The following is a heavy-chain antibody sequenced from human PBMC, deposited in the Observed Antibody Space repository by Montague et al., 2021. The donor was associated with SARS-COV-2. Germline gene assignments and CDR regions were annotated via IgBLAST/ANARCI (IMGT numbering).Heavy chain of an antibody. Sequence: CAISGDSVSTHSGTWNWVRLSPSKGLEWLGRTYYRSEWYSDYSVSVKSRISINPDTSKNQFSLQLNSVTPEDTAVYYCARAERGSCGDGNCYQYFFNYGGQGTLVPVSS. CDR1: GDSVSTHSGT. V-gene: IGHV6-1*01. CDR2: TYYRSEWYS. D-gene: IGHD2-15*01. J-gene: IGHJ4*02. CDR3: ARAERGSCGDGNCYQYFFNY.